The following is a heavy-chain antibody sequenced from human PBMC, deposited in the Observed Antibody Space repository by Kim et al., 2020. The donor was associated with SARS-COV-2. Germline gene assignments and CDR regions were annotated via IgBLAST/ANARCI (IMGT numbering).Heavy chain of an antibody. V-gene: IGHV4-34*01. J-gene: IGHJ1*01. CDR3: ASYCGNGVCHSFQH. CDR1: GGSFSGYY. Sequence: SETLSLTCAVYGGSFSGYYWSWIRQPPGKGLEWIGEINHSGSTNYNPSLKSRVTISVDTSKNQFSLKLSSVTAADTAVYYCASYCGNGVCHSFQHWGQGTLVTVSS. D-gene: IGHD2-8*01. CDR2: INHSGST.